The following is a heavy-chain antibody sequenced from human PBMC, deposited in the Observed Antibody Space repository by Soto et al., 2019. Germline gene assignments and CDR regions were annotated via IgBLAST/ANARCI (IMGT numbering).Heavy chain of an antibody. D-gene: IGHD2-15*01. CDR2: ISSDASNK. CDR3: ARGYCSSGRCPIDS. CDR1: GFTFSSYA. Sequence: QVQLVESGGGVVQPGRSLRLSCAASGFTFSSYAVHWVRQAPGKGLEWVAVISSDASNKYYADSVKGRFTISRDNSKNTLYLQMNSLRAEDTAVYYCARGYCSSGRCPIDSWGQGTLVTVSS. V-gene: IGHV3-30-3*01. J-gene: IGHJ4*02.